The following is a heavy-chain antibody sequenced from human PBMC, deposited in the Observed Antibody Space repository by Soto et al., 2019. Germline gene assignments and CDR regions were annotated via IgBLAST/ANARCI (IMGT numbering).Heavy chain of an antibody. J-gene: IGHJ4*02. CDR3: SKVVVAATRHTDFDS. CDR2: IYYDGST. CDR1: GGSINSNNYY. Sequence: PSETLSLTCTVSGGSINSNNYYWAWIRQPPGKGLAWIASIYYDGSTYYNPSLKSRVTISIDTSKNQFSLRLRSVTAADTAIYYCSKVVVAATRHTDFDSWGQGTLVTAS. V-gene: IGHV4-39*01. D-gene: IGHD2-15*01.